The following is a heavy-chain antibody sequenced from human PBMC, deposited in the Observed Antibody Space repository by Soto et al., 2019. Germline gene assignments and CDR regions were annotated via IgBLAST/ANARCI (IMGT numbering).Heavy chain of an antibody. Sequence: SVKVSCKASGGTFSSYAISWVRQAPGQGLEWMGGIIPIFGTANYAQKFQGRVTITADESTSTAYMELSSLRSEDTAVYYCARDARGLGVVPDYYYYGMDVWGQGTTVTVSS. CDR3: ARDARGLGVVPDYYYYGMDV. V-gene: IGHV1-69*13. CDR2: IIPIFGTA. D-gene: IGHD3-3*01. J-gene: IGHJ6*02. CDR1: GGTFSSYA.